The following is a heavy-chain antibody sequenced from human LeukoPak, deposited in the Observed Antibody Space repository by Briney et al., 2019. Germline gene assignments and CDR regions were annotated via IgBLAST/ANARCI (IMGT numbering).Heavy chain of an antibody. J-gene: IGHJ4*02. D-gene: IGHD1-26*01. Sequence: GGSLRLSCAASGFTFSSYWMSWVRQAPGKGLEWVANIKQDGSEKYYVDSVKGRFTISRDNSKNTLYLQMNSLRAEDTAVYYCAKLGGSYLSFDYWGQGTLVTVSS. CDR2: IKQDGSEK. CDR1: GFTFSSYW. CDR3: AKLGGSYLSFDY. V-gene: IGHV3-7*03.